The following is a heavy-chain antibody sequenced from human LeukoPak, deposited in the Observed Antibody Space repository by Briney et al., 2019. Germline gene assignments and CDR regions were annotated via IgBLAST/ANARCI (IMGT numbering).Heavy chain of an antibody. Sequence: SETLSLTCTVSGGSISSSSYYWGWIRQPPGKGLEWIGSIYYSGSTYYNPSLKSRVTITVDTSKNQFSLKLTSVTPADTAVYYCARGGIVGSRTNWFDPWGQGILVTVSS. CDR3: ARGGIVGSRTNWFDP. J-gene: IGHJ5*02. D-gene: IGHD1-26*01. CDR2: IYYSGST. CDR1: GGSISSSSYY. V-gene: IGHV4-39*07.